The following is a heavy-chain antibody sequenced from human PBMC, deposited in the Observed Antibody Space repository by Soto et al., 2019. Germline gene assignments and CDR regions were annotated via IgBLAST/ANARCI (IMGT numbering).Heavy chain of an antibody. CDR1: GYTCTTYE. D-gene: IGHD3-10*01. Sequence: QVQLVQSGAEVKKPGASVKVSCKASGYTCTTYEINWVRQVPGQGLEWMGWMSPSSGNTGYVDQFRGRVTMTSTTSMTTAYMEPSSLRSEDTAVYYCARVGGQLFGDHGMDVWGQGTTLTVSS. J-gene: IGHJ6*02. CDR3: ARVGGQLFGDHGMDV. V-gene: IGHV1-8*01. CDR2: MSPSSGNT.